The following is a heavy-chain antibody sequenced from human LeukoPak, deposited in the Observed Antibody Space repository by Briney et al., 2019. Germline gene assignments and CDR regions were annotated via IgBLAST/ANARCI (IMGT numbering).Heavy chain of an antibody. CDR2: IYYSGST. V-gene: IGHV4-61*05. D-gene: IGHD2-15*01. CDR3: ARGPQYCSDGSCYSYAFDI. CDR1: GDSIIRSYYY. Sequence: SETLSLTCTVSGDSIIRSYYYWGWIRQPPGKGLEWIGYIYYSGSTNYNPSLKSRVTISVDTSKNQFSLKLSSVTAADTAVYYCARGPQYCSDGSCYSYAFDIWGQGTMVTVSS. J-gene: IGHJ3*02.